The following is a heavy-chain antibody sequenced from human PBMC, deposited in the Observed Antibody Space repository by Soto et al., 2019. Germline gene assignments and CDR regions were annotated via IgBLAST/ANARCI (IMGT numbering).Heavy chain of an antibody. CDR1: GFIIDDYA. V-gene: IGHV3-9*01. J-gene: IGHJ6*02. CDR2: ISWDSDDI. CDR3: AKMAFYGMDV. Sequence: EVQLVESGGGLVQPGGSLRLSCAASGFIIDDYAMHWVRQAPGKGLEWVSAISWDSDDIAYAGSGKGRFTISRDNAKNSLYLQMNSLRAEDTALYYCAKMAFYGMDVWGQGTTVTVSS.